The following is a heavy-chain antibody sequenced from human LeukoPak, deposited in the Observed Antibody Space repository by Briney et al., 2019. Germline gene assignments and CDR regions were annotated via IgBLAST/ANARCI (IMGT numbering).Heavy chain of an antibody. CDR2: ISGSGDST. D-gene: IGHD6-13*01. Sequence: GGSLRLSCAASGFTVSYNYMSWVRQAPGKGLEWVSAISGSGDSTYYADSVKDRFTISRDNSKNTVYLQMNSLRAEDTAVYYCCWLAATGNFRWFDPWGQGTLVTVSS. CDR1: GFTVSYNY. V-gene: IGHV3-23*01. J-gene: IGHJ5*02. CDR3: CWLAATGNFRWFDP.